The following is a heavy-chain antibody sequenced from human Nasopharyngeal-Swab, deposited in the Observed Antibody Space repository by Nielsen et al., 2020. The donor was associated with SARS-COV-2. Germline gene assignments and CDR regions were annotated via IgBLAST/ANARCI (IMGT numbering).Heavy chain of an antibody. J-gene: IGHJ4*02. CDR3: ARDSGRDWCGQDH. V-gene: IGHV1-18*01. CDR1: GYTFTSYG. Sequence: ASVKVSCKASGYTFTSYGISWVRQAPGQGFEWMGWINNRNAQTESSQKFQGRVTITRDTSASTVYMELSSLRSEDTAVYYCARDSGRDWCGQDHWGQGTLVTVSS. CDR2: INNRNAQT. D-gene: IGHD3/OR15-3a*01.